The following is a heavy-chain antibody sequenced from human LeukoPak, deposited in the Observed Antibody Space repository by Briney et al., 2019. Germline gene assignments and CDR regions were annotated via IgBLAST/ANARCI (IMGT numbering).Heavy chain of an antibody. Sequence: PSETLSLTCTVSGGSITSYCWSWIRQPPGKGLEWIGYIYTSGSTDYNPSLKSRVTVSIDTSKNQFSLRLSSVTASDTAVYYCARRGTFSSSWYSDWGQGTLVTVSS. J-gene: IGHJ4*02. D-gene: IGHD6-13*01. V-gene: IGHV4-4*08. CDR1: GGSITSYC. CDR3: ARRGTFSSSWYSD. CDR2: IYTSGST.